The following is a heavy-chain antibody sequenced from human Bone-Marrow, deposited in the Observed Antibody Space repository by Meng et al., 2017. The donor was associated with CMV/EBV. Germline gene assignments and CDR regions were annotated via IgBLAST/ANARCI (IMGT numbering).Heavy chain of an antibody. V-gene: IGHV4-31*02. CDR1: SISSGDYY. CDR3: ARAAIFGVVTTTHYFDN. CDR2: IFYLGNT. D-gene: IGHD3-3*01. J-gene: IGHJ4*02. Sequence: SISSGDYYWPWIRQHPTKGLEWIGYIFYLGNTYYNPSLRSRVTISIDTSENQFSLNLSSVTAADTAVYYCARAAIFGVVTTTHYFDNWGQGTLVTVSS.